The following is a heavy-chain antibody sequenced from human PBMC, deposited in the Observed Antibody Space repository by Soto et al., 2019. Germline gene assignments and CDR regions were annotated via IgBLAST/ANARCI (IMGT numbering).Heavy chain of an antibody. CDR1: GFRFDDFA. J-gene: IGHJ3*02. V-gene: IGHV3-9*01. D-gene: IGHD6-19*01. CDR2: ISWNSGTV. Sequence: EIQLAESGGGLVQPGRSLRLSCEGSGFRFDDFAMHWVRQTPGKGLEWVSGISWNSGTVAYADSVKGRFTISRDNAKNSLHLQMNSLRAEDTAIYYCAKDRRPIAVAGAIDNWGQGTMVTVSS. CDR3: AKDRRPIAVAGAIDN.